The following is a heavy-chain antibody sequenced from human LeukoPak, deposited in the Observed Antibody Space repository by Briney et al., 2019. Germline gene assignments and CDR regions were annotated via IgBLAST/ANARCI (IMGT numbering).Heavy chain of an antibody. D-gene: IGHD4-23*01. CDR1: GGSISSYY. J-gene: IGHJ4*02. V-gene: IGHV4-59*01. CDR3: ARVTTVVTLFDY. Sequence: SETLSLTCTVSGGSISSYYWSWIRQPPGKGLEWIGYIYYSGSTNYNPSLKSRVTISVDTSKNQFSLKLSSVTAADTAVYYCARVTTVVTLFDYWGQGTLVTVSS. CDR2: IYYSGST.